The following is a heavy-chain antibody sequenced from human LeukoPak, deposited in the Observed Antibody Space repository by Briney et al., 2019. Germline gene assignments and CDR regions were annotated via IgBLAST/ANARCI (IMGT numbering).Heavy chain of an antibody. J-gene: IGHJ6*03. V-gene: IGHV4-61*02. CDR3: ARRSRYYYGSGRFHYYYYMDV. D-gene: IGHD3-10*01. CDR2: IYISGTN. CDR1: GGSISSGSYY. Sequence: SETLSLTCTVSGGSISSGSYYWSWIRQPAGKGLEWIGRIYISGTNNYNPSLKSRAAISVDTSKNQFSLELSSVTAADTAVYYCARRSRYYYGSGRFHYYYYMDVWGKGTTVTISS.